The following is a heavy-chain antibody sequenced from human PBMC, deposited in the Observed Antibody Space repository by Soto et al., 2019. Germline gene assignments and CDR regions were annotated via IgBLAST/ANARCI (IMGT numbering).Heavy chain of an antibody. J-gene: IGHJ6*02. V-gene: IGHV1-18*01. D-gene: IGHD2-2*01. CDR1: GYTFTSYG. CDR2: ISAYNGNT. CDR3: ARDIVVVPAANPKSYGMDV. Sequence: ASVKVSCKASGYTFTSYGISWVRQAPGQGLEWMGWISAYNGNTNYAQKIQGRVTMTTDTSTSTAYMEMRSLRSDDTAVYYCARDIVVVPAANPKSYGMDVWGQGTTVTVSS.